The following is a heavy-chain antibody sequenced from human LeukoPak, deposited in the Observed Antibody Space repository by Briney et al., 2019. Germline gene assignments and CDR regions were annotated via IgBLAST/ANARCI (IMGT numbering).Heavy chain of an antibody. CDR1: GGSISSSSYY. CDR2: VFYGGST. Sequence: SETLSLTCTVSGGSISSSSYYWGWIRQPPGKGLEWIGSVFYGGSTYYNPSLKSRVTISVDTSKNQFSLQLSFLTAADTAMYYCAAGLDYWGQGTLVTVSS. V-gene: IGHV4-39*01. CDR3: AAGLDY. J-gene: IGHJ4*02.